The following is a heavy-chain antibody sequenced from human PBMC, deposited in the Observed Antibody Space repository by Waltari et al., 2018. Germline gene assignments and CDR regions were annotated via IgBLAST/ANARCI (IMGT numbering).Heavy chain of an antibody. J-gene: IGHJ4*02. CDR1: GFTFSSYW. CDR2: IKQDGSEK. V-gene: IGHV3-7*04. D-gene: IGHD5-18*01. Sequence: EVQLVESGGGLVQPGGSLRLSCAASGFTFSSYWMSWVRQAPGKGREWVANIKQDGSEKYYVDSVKGRFTISRDNAKNSLYLQMNSLRAEDTAVYYCARTRGYSYGVIDYWGQGTLVTVSS. CDR3: ARTRGYSYGVIDY.